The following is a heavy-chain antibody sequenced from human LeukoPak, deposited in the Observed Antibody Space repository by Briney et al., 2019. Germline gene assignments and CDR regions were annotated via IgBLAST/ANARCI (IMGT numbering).Heavy chain of an antibody. Sequence: GGSMRLFCAASGFTFSTYAVHWVRQAPGKGLEWVAVISYDGTNKYYTDSVKGRFTISRDNSKNTLYLQMNSLRAEDTAVYYCARDPATYSSGRWGGFDYWGQGTLVTVSS. CDR1: GFTFSTYA. D-gene: IGHD3-22*01. CDR2: ISYDGTNK. V-gene: IGHV3-30-3*01. J-gene: IGHJ4*02. CDR3: ARDPATYSSGRWGGFDY.